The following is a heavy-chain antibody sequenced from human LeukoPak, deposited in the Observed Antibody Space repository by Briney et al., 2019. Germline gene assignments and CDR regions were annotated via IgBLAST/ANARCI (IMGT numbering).Heavy chain of an antibody. J-gene: IGHJ4*02. Sequence: SETLSLTCTVSGGSISSGDYYWSWIRQPPGKGLEWIGYIYYRGSTYYNPSLKSRVTISVDTSKNQFSLKLSSVTAADTAVYYCARASIELGYSSSWYSDYWGQGTLVTVSS. V-gene: IGHV4-30-4*08. D-gene: IGHD6-13*01. CDR3: ARASIELGYSSSWYSDY. CDR1: GGSISSGDYY. CDR2: IYYRGST.